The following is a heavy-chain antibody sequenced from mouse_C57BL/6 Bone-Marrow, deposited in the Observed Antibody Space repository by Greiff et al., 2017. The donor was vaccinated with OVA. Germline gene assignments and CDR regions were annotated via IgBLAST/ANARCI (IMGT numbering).Heavy chain of an antibody. CDR3: ARIYDPYAMDY. Sequence: EVQRVESEGGLVQPGSSMKLSCTASGFTFSDYYMAWVRQVPEKGLEWVANINYDGSSTYYLDSLKSRFIISRDNAKNILYLQMSSLKSEDTATYYCARIYDPYAMDYWGQGTSVTVSS. J-gene: IGHJ4*01. D-gene: IGHD2-3*01. CDR1: GFTFSDYY. CDR2: INYDGSST. V-gene: IGHV5-16*01.